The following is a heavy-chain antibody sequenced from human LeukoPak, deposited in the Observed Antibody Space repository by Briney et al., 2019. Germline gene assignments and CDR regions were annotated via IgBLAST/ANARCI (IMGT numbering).Heavy chain of an antibody. Sequence: GGSLRLSCATSGFTFTSYWMSWVRQAPGKGLEWVAITKQDGSQKYYVDSVKGRFTISRDNAKDSLYLQLNSLRAEDTAVYYCARDRGDRVFDYWGQGTLVTVSP. D-gene: IGHD3-10*01. J-gene: IGHJ4*02. V-gene: IGHV3-7*01. CDR1: GFTFTSYW. CDR3: ARDRGDRVFDY. CDR2: TKQDGSQK.